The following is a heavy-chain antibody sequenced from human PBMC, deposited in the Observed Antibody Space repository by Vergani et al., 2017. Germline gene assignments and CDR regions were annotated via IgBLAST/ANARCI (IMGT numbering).Heavy chain of an antibody. D-gene: IGHD6-13*01. CDR3: ARGGAAAGNRYYYYYYYMDV. CDR1: GGSISSGSYY. Sequence: QVQLQESGPGLVKPSQTLSLTCTVSGGSISSGSYYWSWIRQPAGKGLEWIGRIYTSGSTNYNPSLKSRVTISVDTSKNQFSLKLSSVTAADTAVYYCARGGAAAGNRYYYYYYYMDVWGKGTTVTVSS. J-gene: IGHJ6*03. CDR2: IYTSGST. V-gene: IGHV4-61*02.